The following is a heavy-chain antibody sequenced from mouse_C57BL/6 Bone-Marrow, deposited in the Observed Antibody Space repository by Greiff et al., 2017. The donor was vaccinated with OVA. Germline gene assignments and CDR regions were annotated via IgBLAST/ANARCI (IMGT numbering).Heavy chain of an antibody. CDR3: ARDFYLY. CDR2: ISDGGSYT. J-gene: IGHJ4*01. CDR1: GFTFSSYA. Sequence: EVHLVESGGGLVKPGGSLKLSCAASGFTFSSYAMSWVRQTPEKRLEWVATISDGGSYTYYPDNVKGRFTISRDNAKNNLYLQMSHLKSEDTAMYYCARDFYLYWGQGTSVTVSS. V-gene: IGHV5-4*01. D-gene: IGHD5-5*01.